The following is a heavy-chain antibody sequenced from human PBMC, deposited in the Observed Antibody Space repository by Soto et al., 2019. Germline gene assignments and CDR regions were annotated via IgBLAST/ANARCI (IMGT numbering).Heavy chain of an antibody. CDR2: IKNKNDGGTT. V-gene: IGHV3-15*07. J-gene: IGHJ4*01. CDR1: GFSFKNAW. D-gene: IGHD3-10*01. Sequence: EVELVESGGGLVKPGGSLTLSCVASGFSFKNAWMNWVCQAPGKGLEWVGRIKNKNDGGTTDYAAFVKGRFTISRDASENTLYLHMNGLKTEDTGVYFCTGLWFGEIYNYWGQGSLVTVSS. CDR3: TGLWFGEIYNY.